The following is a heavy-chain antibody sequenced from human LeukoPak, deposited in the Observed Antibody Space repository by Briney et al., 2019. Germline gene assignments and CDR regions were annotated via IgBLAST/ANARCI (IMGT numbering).Heavy chain of an antibody. CDR3: ARGRLNYYAMDV. J-gene: IGHJ6*02. D-gene: IGHD2-15*01. CDR2: TFYTSKWST. Sequence: SQSLSLTCVISGDKVSRDGAAWNWIRQSPSRGLEWLGRTFYTSKWSTDYSVSVKSRITVNPDTSKNMFSLQLSSVTPEDTAVYYCARGRLNYYAMDVWGQGTTVTVSS. V-gene: IGHV6-1*01. CDR1: GDKVSRDGAA.